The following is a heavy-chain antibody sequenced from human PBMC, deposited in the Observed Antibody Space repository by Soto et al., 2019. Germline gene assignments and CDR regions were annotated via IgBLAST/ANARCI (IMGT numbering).Heavy chain of an antibody. J-gene: IGHJ4*02. Sequence: GGSLRLSCEVSGFTFSDFYMSWIRQSPGKGLEWLSYISPKSNYKQYAESVKGRHTISRDNAKNSLSLQMNSLRVEDTAVYYCVRGGGGGQFDSWGQGTLVTVSS. CDR2: ISPKSNYK. CDR3: VRGGGGGQFDS. D-gene: IGHD2-21*01. CDR1: GFTFSDFY. V-gene: IGHV3-11*06.